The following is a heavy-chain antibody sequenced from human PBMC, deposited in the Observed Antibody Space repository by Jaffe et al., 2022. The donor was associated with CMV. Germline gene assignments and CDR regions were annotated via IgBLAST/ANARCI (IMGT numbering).Heavy chain of an antibody. CDR3: ARSQQPSSMITFGGVVVAPWWYFDL. CDR1: GFTVSNNY. J-gene: IGHJ2*01. D-gene: IGHD3-16*02. Sequence: EVQLVESGGGLIQPGGSLRLSCAASGFTVSNNYMSWVRQAPGKGLEWVSVIYSGGRTYYADSVKGRFTISRDNSKNTLYLQVNSLRAEDTAVYYCARSQQPSSMITFGGVVVAPWWYFDLWGRGTLVTVSS. V-gene: IGHV3-53*01. CDR2: IYSGGRT.